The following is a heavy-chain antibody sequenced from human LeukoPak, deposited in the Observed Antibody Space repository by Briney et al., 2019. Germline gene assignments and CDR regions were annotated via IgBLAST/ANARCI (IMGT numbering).Heavy chain of an antibody. Sequence: GGSLRLSCAASGFTFSSYSMNWVRQAPGKGLEWVSFISSTSSYINYADSVKGRFTISRDNAKNSLYLQMNSLRAEDTAVYYCARDLITGTSHWGQGTLVTVSS. J-gene: IGHJ4*02. CDR3: ARDLITGTSH. V-gene: IGHV3-21*04. CDR1: GFTFSSYS. CDR2: ISSTSSYI. D-gene: IGHD1-20*01.